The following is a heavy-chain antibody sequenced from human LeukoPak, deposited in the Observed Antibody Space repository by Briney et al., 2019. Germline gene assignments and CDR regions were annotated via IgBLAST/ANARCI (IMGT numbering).Heavy chain of an antibody. V-gene: IGHV1-46*01. CDR2: INPSGGST. CDR1: GYTFTSYY. D-gene: IGHD2-2*03. J-gene: IGHJ5*02. Sequence: ASVKVSCKASGYTFTSYYMHWVRQAPGQGLEWMGIINPSGGSTSYAQKFQGRVTMTRDTSTSTVYMELSSLRSEDTAVYYCARETIMDIVVVPAADWKYNWFDPWGQGTLVTVSS. CDR3: ARETIMDIVVVPAADWKYNWFDP.